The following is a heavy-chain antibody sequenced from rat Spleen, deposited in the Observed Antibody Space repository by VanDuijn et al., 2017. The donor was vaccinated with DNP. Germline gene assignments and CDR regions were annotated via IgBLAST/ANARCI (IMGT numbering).Heavy chain of an antibody. D-gene: IGHD1-11*01. V-gene: IGHV4-2*01. CDR1: GFNFNDYW. CDR2: INKDSSTI. CDR3: ARGPNYGGYADYFDY. J-gene: IGHJ2*01. Sequence: EVKLVESGGGLVQPGRSLKLSCAASGFNFNDYWMGWVRQAPGKGLEWIGQINKDSSTITYIPSLKDKFTISRDNDQNTLYLQMSKLGSEDTAINYCARGPNYGGYADYFDYWGQGVMVTVSS.